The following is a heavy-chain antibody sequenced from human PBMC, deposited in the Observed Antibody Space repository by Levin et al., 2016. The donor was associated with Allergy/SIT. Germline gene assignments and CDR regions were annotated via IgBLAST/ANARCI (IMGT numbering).Heavy chain of an antibody. Sequence: LSLTCAASGFTFSSYGMHWVRQAPGKGLEWVAVISYDGSNKYYADSVKGRFTISRDNSKNTLYLQMNSLRAEDTAVYYCAKGPGETAYYYYYYMDVWGKGTTVTVSS. CDR2: ISYDGSNK. V-gene: IGHV3-30*18. D-gene: IGHD7-27*01. J-gene: IGHJ6*03. CDR1: GFTFSSYG. CDR3: AKGPGETAYYYYYYMDV.